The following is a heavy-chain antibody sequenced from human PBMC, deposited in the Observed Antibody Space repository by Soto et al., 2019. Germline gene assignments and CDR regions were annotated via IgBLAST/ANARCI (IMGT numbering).Heavy chain of an antibody. CDR2: IIPVFGTT. D-gene: IGHD5-12*01. CDR1: GGTFKNNG. CDR3: ARENGVAVATILYYFDY. J-gene: IGHJ4*02. Sequence: SVKVSCKAPGGTFKNNGISWVRQAPGQGREGMGGIIPVFGTTNYAQKFQGRLTITADDFTSTVYMELSRLRYEDTAVYYCARENGVAVATILYYFDYWGPGTLVTVSS. V-gene: IGHV1-69*13.